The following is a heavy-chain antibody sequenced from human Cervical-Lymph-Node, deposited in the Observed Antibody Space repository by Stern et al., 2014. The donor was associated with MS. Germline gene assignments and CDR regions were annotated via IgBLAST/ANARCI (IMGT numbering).Heavy chain of an antibody. D-gene: IGHD2-8*01. CDR2: ISYDGSKK. J-gene: IGHJ6*02. V-gene: IGHV3-30*04. CDR1: GFRFSSYA. CDR3: ARDYNPMTLMDSGWGMDV. Sequence: VQLVESGGGVVQPGRSLRLSCAASGFRFSSYAIHWVRQAPGKGLEWVAVISYDGSKKYYADSVKGRFTISRDNSENTLSLQMNSLRAEDTAAYYCARDYNPMTLMDSGWGMDVWGQGTTVTVSS.